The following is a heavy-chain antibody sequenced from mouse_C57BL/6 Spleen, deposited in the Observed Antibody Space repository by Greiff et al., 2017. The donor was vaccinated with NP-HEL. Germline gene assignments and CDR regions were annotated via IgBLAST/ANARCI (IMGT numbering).Heavy chain of an antibody. Sequence: EVQLQESGPGLVKPSQSLSLTCTVSGYSITSGYGWNWIRQFPGNKLEWMGYIRYSGSTNYNPSFKSRNSMTPDTSKNQFFLQLNSVTTEDTATYYCARTARRKDWCERTALTDSS. CDR2: IRYSGST. V-gene: IGHV3-1*02. CDR3: ARTARRKD. D-gene: IGHD1-2*01. CDR1: GYSITSGYG. J-gene: IGHJ2*01.